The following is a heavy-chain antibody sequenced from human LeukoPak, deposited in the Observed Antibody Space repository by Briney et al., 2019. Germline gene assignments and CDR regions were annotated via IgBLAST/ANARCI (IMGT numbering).Heavy chain of an antibody. CDR3: ARDWADSGSYYHNWFDP. CDR1: GYTFTGYY. CDR2: INPNSGGT. D-gene: IGHD1-26*01. V-gene: IGHV1-2*06. Sequence: GASVKVSCKASGYTFTGYYMHWVRQAPGQGLEWMGRINPNSGGTNYAQKFQGRVTMTRDTSISTAYMELSRLRSGDTAVYYCARDWADSGSYYHNWFDPWGQGTLVTVSS. J-gene: IGHJ5*02.